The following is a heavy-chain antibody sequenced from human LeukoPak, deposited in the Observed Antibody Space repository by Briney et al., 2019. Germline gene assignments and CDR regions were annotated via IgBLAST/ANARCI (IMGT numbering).Heavy chain of an antibody. CDR3: ARGGYDWKAAFDS. CDR2: TTSSGSTT. V-gene: IGHV3-48*04. J-gene: IGHJ4*02. Sequence: GGSLRLSCAASGFTFSSYSMNWVRQVPGKGLEWISYTTSSGSTTYYADSVKGRFTISRDNANNSLYLQMNSLRVEDTAVYYCARGGYDWKAAFDSWGQGILVTVSS. D-gene: IGHD1-1*01. CDR1: GFTFSSYS.